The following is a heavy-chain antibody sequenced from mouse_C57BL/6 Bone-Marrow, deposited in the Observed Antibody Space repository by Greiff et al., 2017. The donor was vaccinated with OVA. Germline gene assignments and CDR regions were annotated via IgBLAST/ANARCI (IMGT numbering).Heavy chain of an antibody. CDR2: IYPGSGNT. V-gene: IGHV1-76*01. CDR3: ARSYITTVPYYFDY. J-gene: IGHJ2*01. Sequence: QVQLQQSGAELVRPGASVKLSCKASGYTFTDYYINWVKQRPGQGLEWIARIYPGSGNTYYNEKFKGKATLTAEKSSSTAYMQLSSLTSEDSAVYFCARSYITTVPYYFDYWGQGTTLTVSS. CDR1: GYTFTDYY. D-gene: IGHD1-1*01.